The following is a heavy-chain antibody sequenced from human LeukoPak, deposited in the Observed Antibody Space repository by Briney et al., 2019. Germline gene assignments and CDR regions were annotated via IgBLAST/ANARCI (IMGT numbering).Heavy chain of an antibody. CDR2: INHSGST. D-gene: IGHD6-19*01. Sequence: PSETLSLTCAVYGGSFSGYYWSWIRQPPGKGLEWIGEINHSGSTNYNPSLKSRVTISVDTSKNQFSLKLSSVTAADTAVYYCARGHTSYSSGWLDHWGQGTLVTVSS. CDR1: GGSFSGYY. V-gene: IGHV4-34*01. J-gene: IGHJ5*02. CDR3: ARGHTSYSSGWLDH.